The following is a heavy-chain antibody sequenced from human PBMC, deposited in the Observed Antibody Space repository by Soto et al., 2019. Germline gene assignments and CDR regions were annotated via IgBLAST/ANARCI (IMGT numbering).Heavy chain of an antibody. CDR1: GDSVSSNSAA. CDR3: ARVNLGANSSSWYFDY. D-gene: IGHD6-13*01. Sequence: KQSQTLSLTCAISGDSVSSNSAAWNWIRQSPSRGLEWLGRTYYRSKWYNDYAVSVKSRITINPDTSKNQFSLQLNSVTPEDTAVYYCARVNLGANSSSWYFDYWGQGTLVTVSS. CDR2: TYYRSKWYN. J-gene: IGHJ4*02. V-gene: IGHV6-1*01.